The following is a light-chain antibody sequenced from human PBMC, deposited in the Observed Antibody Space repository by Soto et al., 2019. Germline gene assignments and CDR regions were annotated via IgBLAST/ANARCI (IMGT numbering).Light chain of an antibody. Sequence: QSALTQPRSVYGSPGQSVTISCSGTSSDVGGYKFVSWYQQNPGKAPKCIIYDVNKRPSGVPDRFAGSKSGNTASLTISGLQAEDEAHYYCGEYGGAYTLRFGGGTKRTVL. V-gene: IGLV2-11*01. CDR3: GEYGGAYTLR. CDR2: DVN. CDR1: SSDVGGYKF. J-gene: IGLJ2*01.